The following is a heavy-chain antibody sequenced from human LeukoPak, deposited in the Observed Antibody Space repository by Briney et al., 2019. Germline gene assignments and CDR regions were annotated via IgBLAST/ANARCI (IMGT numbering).Heavy chain of an antibody. D-gene: IGHD3-10*01. J-gene: IGHJ5*02. Sequence: SETLSLTCSVSGYSINSAYYWGWIRQPPGKGLEWIATIYHSGSAYYNPSLKSRVTISLDTSKNQFSLKLSSVTAADTAVYYCARRGPPRTMLRGVKSGWFDPWGQGTLVTVSS. CDR1: GYSINSAYY. V-gene: IGHV4-38-2*02. CDR3: ARRGPPRTMLRGVKSGWFDP. CDR2: IYHSGSA.